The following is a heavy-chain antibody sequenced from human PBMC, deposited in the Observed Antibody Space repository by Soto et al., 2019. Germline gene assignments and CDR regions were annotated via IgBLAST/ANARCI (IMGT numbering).Heavy chain of an antibody. V-gene: IGHV1-69*06. J-gene: IGHJ4*02. CDR1: GGTFSSYA. CDR3: ARGWSRDSYGVGWLGYFDY. Sequence: QVQLVQSGAEVKKPGSSVKVSCKASGGTFSSYAISWVRQAPGQGLEWMGGIIPIFGTANYAQKFQGRVTITADKSASTAYMELSSLRSEDTAVYYCARGWSRDSYGVGWLGYFDYWGQGTLVTVSS. D-gene: IGHD5-18*01. CDR2: IIPIFGTA.